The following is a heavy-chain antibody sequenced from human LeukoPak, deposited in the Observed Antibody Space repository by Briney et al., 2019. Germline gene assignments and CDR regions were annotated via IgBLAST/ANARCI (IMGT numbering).Heavy chain of an antibody. Sequence: GGALRLYCAASRFTLSRYAMTWVRRAQGQGLEGISSLSGSGCYTYYVVSVKGRLTISRDNSKDTLYLQMNSLRAEDTAVYYCARTWFGELPYFDYWGQGTLVTVSS. D-gene: IGHD3-10*01. CDR2: LSGSGCYT. CDR1: RFTLSRYA. CDR3: ARTWFGELPYFDY. J-gene: IGHJ4*02. V-gene: IGHV3-23*01.